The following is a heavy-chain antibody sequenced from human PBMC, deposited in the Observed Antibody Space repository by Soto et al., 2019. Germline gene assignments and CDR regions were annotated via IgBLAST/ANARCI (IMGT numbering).Heavy chain of an antibody. V-gene: IGHV1-69*06. CDR3: ASYYYDSSGYSVPLGY. CDR2: IIPIFGTA. J-gene: IGHJ4*02. CDR1: GGTFSSYA. Sequence: ASVKVSCKASGGTFSSYAISWVRQAPGQGLEWMGGIIPIFGTANYAQKFQGRVTITADKSTSTAYMELSSLRSEDTAVYYCASYYYDSSGYSVPLGYWGQGTLVTVSS. D-gene: IGHD3-22*01.